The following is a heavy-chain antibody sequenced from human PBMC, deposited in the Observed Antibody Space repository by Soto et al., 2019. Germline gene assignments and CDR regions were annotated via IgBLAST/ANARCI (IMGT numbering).Heavy chain of an antibody. CDR3: ARGFRVAATRWWFDP. V-gene: IGHV1-18*01. J-gene: IGHJ5*02. D-gene: IGHD2-15*01. Sequence: QVQLVQSGAEVKRPGASVKVSCKASGYTFTSYDISWVRQAPGEGLEWMGWISTYNGNTNYAQKLQGRVTMTTDTSTSTAYMELRSLRSDDTAVYYCARGFRVAATRWWFDPWGQGTLVTVSS. CDR2: ISTYNGNT. CDR1: GYTFTSYD.